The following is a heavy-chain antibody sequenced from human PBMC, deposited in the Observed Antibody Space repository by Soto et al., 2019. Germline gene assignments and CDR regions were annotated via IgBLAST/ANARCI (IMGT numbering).Heavy chain of an antibody. CDR3: ARGYYYDSSGGTRGYYYYYGMDV. CDR1: GYSFSNYW. J-gene: IGHJ6*02. CDR2: IYPGDSDT. Sequence: GESLKISCHGSGYSFSNYWICWVRQMPGKGLEWMGIIYPGDSDTKYSPSFQGQVTISVDKSITTAYLQWSSLKASDTAMYYCARGYYYDSSGGTRGYYYYYGMDVWGQGTTVTVSS. V-gene: IGHV5-51*01. D-gene: IGHD3-22*01.